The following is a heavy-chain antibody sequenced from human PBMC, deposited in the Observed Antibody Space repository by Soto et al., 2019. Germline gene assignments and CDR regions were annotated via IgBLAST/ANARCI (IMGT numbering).Heavy chain of an antibody. Sequence: PGGSLRLSCAASGFTFSNAWMNWVRQAPGRGLEWVGRIKSKTDGGTTDYAAPVKGRFTISRDDSKDTLYLDMNSLRAEDTAVYYCTKYWGPLDYWGQGILVTVSS. CDR1: GFTFSNAW. J-gene: IGHJ4*02. CDR2: IKSKTDGGTT. CDR3: TKYWGPLDY. D-gene: IGHD2-15*01. V-gene: IGHV3-15*01.